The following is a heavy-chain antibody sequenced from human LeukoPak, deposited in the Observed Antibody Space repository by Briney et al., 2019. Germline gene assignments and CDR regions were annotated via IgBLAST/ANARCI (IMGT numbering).Heavy chain of an antibody. V-gene: IGHV1-46*01. CDR3: SRAPRRIPVAGTMWFDP. CDR2: INPSGGST. Sequence: ASVKVSCKASGYTFTSYYMHWVRQAPGQGLEWMGIINPSGGSTSYAQKFQGRVTMTTDTSTSTAYMELRSLRSDDTAVYFCSRAPRRIPVAGTMWFDPWGQGTQVTVSS. J-gene: IGHJ5*02. D-gene: IGHD6-19*01. CDR1: GYTFTSYY.